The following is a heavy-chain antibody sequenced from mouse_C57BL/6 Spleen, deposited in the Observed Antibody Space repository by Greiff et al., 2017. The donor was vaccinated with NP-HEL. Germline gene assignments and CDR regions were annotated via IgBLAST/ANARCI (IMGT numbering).Heavy chain of an antibody. V-gene: IGHV1-64*01. Sequence: VQLQQPGAELVKPGASVKLSCKASGYTFTSYWMHWVKQRPGQGLEWIGMIHPTSGSTNYNEKFKSKATLSVDKSSSTAYMQLSSLTSEDSAIYYCARYGNYEGDAMDYWGQGTSVTVSS. J-gene: IGHJ4*01. CDR2: IHPTSGST. D-gene: IGHD2-1*01. CDR3: ARYGNYEGDAMDY. CDR1: GYTFTSYW.